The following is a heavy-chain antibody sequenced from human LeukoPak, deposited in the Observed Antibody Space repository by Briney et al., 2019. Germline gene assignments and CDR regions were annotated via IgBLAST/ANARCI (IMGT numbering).Heavy chain of an antibody. CDR3: AREFPPHCSSTSCYPDH. V-gene: IGHV3-48*02. CDR1: RFLFRRYS. CDR2: DSSSTSRI. Sequence: PGLSQRLFCAACRFLFRRYSLNWVSHAPAKGLEYLTYDSSSTSRIYYAGYVKRGFTITRDSAKNSLDLQMDSLRDEDTAMYYCAREFPPHCSSTSCYPDHWGQGTLVTVAS. J-gene: IGHJ5*02. D-gene: IGHD2-2*01.